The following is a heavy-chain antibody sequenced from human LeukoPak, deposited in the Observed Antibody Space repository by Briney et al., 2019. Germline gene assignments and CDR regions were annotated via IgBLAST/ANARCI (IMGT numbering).Heavy chain of an antibody. D-gene: IGHD5-18*01. J-gene: IGHJ4*02. Sequence: PGGSLRHSCAASGFNFRFYLMNWVPQAPAKVLEWISYISSDAKTVNYADSVRGRFTISRDNARNSLYLQMNSLSADDTAVYYCTRVGSRYGPPNSWGQGTLVTVSS. V-gene: IGHV3-48*01. CDR3: TRVGSRYGPPNS. CDR2: ISSDAKTV. CDR1: GFNFRFYL.